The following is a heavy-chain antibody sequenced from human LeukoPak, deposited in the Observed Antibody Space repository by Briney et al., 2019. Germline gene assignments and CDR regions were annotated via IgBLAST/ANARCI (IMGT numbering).Heavy chain of an antibody. CDR1: GGSISSYY. J-gene: IGHJ4*02. V-gene: IGHV4-59*12. Sequence: SETLSLTCTVSGGSISSYYWSWIRQPPGKGLEWIGYIYYSGSTNYNPSLKSRVTMSVDASKNQFSLKLSSVTAADTAVYYCARDYSSGWGPDYWGQGTLVTVSS. CDR2: IYYSGST. CDR3: ARDYSSGWGPDY. D-gene: IGHD6-19*01.